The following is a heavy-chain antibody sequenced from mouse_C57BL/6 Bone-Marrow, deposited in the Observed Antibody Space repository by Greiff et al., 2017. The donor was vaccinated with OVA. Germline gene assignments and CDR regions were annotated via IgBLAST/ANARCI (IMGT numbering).Heavy chain of an antibody. CDR2: IDPSDSYT. V-gene: IGHV1-69*01. CDR1: GYTFTSYW. D-gene: IGHD2-4*01. Sequence: VQLQQPGAELVMPGASVKLSCKASGYTFTSYWMHWVKQRPGQGLEWIGEIDPSDSYTNYNQKFKGKSTLTVDKSSSTAYMQLSSLTSEDSAVYCCARADYEFAYWGQGTLVTVSA. J-gene: IGHJ3*01. CDR3: ARADYEFAY.